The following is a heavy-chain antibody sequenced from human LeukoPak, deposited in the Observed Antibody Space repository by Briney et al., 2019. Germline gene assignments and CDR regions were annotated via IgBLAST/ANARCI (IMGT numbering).Heavy chain of an antibody. CDR2: INHSGST. Sequence: SETLSLTCAVYGGSFSAYYWSWFRQPPGKGLDWIGEINHSGSTNYNPSLKSRVTISVDTSKNQFSLRLTSVTAADTAVYYCARAIYKSTGTYGYWGQGTLVTVPS. V-gene: IGHV4-34*01. D-gene: IGHD1-1*01. J-gene: IGHJ4*02. CDR3: ARAIYKSTGTYGY. CDR1: GGSFSAYY.